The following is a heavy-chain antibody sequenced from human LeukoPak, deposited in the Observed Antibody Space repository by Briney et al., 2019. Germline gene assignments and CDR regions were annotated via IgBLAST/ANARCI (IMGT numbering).Heavy chain of an antibody. CDR1: GFTFSSYA. D-gene: IGHD2-2*02. J-gene: IGHJ4*02. CDR2: ISGSVSST. V-gene: IGHV3-23*01. Sequence: GGSLRLSCAASGFTFSSYAMSWVRQAPGKVLEWVSAISGSVSSTYYADSVKGRLTISRDNSNNTLSLQLNSLRAEDTAVYYCAKLGGAPYCSSTSCYRERNFDYWGQGTLVTVSS. CDR3: AKLGGAPYCSSTSCYRERNFDY.